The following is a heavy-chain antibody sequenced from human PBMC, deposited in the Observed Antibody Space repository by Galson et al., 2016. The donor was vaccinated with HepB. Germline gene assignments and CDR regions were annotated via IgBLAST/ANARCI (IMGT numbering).Heavy chain of an antibody. CDR3: TKDRGLAVAGWFDP. CDR2: ISWNSRTI. Sequence: SLRLSCAASGFTFDDYGMHWVRQVPGEGLEWVSSISWNSRTIGYADSVKGRFTISRDNARNSLYLQMNSLRAEDTALYYCTKDRGLAVAGWFDPWGQGTRVTVSS. V-gene: IGHV3-9*01. D-gene: IGHD6-19*01. J-gene: IGHJ5*02. CDR1: GFTFDDYG.